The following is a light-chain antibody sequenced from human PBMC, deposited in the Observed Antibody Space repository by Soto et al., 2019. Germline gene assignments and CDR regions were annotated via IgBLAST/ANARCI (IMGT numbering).Light chain of an antibody. V-gene: IGKV3-20*01. J-gene: IGKJ4*01. CDR1: QSVSSSY. Sequence: EIGLTQSPGTLSLSPGERATLSWRASQSVSSSYLAWYQQKPGQAPRLVIYGASSRATGIPDRFSGSGGATDFTLTISRLEPEDFAVYYCQQYGSSPPLTFGGGTKVDIK. CDR2: GAS. CDR3: QQYGSSPPLT.